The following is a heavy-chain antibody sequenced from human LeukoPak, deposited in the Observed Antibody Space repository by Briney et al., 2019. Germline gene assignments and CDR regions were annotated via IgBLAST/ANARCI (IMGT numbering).Heavy chain of an antibody. V-gene: IGHV4-39*01. CDR3: ARLDYGGNPVDY. CDR1: GVSISSSSYY. D-gene: IGHD4-23*01. J-gene: IGHJ4*02. Sequence: SETLSLTCTVSGVSISSSSYYWGWIRQPPGKGLEWIGSIYYSGSTYYNPSLKSRVTISVDTSKNQFSLKLSSVTAADTAVYYCARLDYGGNPVDYWGQGTLVTVS. CDR2: IYYSGST.